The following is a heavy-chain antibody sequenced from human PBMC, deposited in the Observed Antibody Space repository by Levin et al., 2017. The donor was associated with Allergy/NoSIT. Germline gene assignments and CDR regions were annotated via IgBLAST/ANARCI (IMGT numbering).Heavy chain of an antibody. CDR2: IDWDDDK. J-gene: IGHJ4*02. CDR3: ARIISGSCLDHDS. Sequence: SGPTLVKPTQTLTLTCTFSGFSVNTRGVGVGWIRQPPGKALEWLARIDWDDDKYYTPSLKTRLTISKDTSKNQVVLTMTNMDPVDTATYFCARIISGSCLDHDSWGQGTLVTVSS. CDR1: GFSVNTRGVG. V-gene: IGHV2-70*11. D-gene: IGHD6-19*01.